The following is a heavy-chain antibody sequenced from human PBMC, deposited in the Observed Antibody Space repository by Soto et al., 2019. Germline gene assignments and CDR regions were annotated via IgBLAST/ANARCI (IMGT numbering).Heavy chain of an antibody. J-gene: IGHJ6*02. V-gene: IGHV3-53*01. CDR2: IYSSGTT. CDR3: AKVPRGEYVWGSYPPLGLDV. D-gene: IGHD3-16*01. CDR1: GFTVSGNY. Sequence: EVQLVESGGGLIQPGGSLRLSCTASGFTVSGNYMTWVRQAPGKGLEWVSLIYSSGTTYYAESVKGRFTISRDSAKNVFYLQMTSLRAEGTAMYYCAKVPRGEYVWGSYPPLGLDVWGQGTTVTVSS.